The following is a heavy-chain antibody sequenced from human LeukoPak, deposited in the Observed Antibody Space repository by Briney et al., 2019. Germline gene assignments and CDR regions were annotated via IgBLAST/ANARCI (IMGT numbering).Heavy chain of an antibody. J-gene: IGHJ4*02. D-gene: IGHD1-1*01. CDR3: ARGVYWSLDY. CDR1: GFIFNTNG. CDR2: IAGGDEST. V-gene: IGHV3-23*01. Sequence: GGSLGLSCAISGFIFNTNGMNWVRQSPGKGLEWLATIAGGDESTYYADPVKGRFAISRDNSKNTVFLHMNSLRVEDTAVYYCARGVYWSLDYWGQGTPVTVSS.